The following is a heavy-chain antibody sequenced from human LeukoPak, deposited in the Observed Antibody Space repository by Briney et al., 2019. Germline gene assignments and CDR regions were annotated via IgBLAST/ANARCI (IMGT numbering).Heavy chain of an antibody. CDR1: GFTFSSYW. Sequence: GGSLRLSCAASGFTFSSYWMSWVRQAPGKGLEWVANIKQDGSEKYYVDSVKGRFTISRDNAKNSLYLQMNNLRAEDTAVYYCARFYYDFWSGYQPLDYWGQGTLVTVSS. CDR2: IKQDGSEK. CDR3: ARFYYDFWSGYQPLDY. D-gene: IGHD3-3*01. J-gene: IGHJ4*02. V-gene: IGHV3-7*01.